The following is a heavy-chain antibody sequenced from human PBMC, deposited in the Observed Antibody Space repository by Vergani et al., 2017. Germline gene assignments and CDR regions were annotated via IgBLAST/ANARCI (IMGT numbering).Heavy chain of an antibody. CDR2: FDPEHGEV. J-gene: IGHJ4*02. CDR1: GYSLTELT. CDR3: AIVTDYYGSSGYYLDY. V-gene: IGHV1-24*01. Sequence: QVQLVQSGSEVRKPGASVKVSCQVSGYSLTELTIHWVRQAPGEGLEWMGGFDPEHGEVTFAHHIQGRVTMTEDRSTDTAYMELSSLRPEDTALYYCAIVTDYYGSSGYYLDYWGQGTLVTVSS. D-gene: IGHD3-22*01.